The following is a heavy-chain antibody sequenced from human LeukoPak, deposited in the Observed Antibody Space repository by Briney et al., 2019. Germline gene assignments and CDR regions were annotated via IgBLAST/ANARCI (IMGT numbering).Heavy chain of an antibody. J-gene: IGHJ6*02. CDR1: GSIFTSYW. D-gene: IGHD6-13*01. CDR3: ARVPDPYSSSWYGSYYFYGMDV. Sequence: PGASLQISCKGSGSIFTSYWIGWVRPLPGKGLEWMGLIYPGDSDTRYSPSFQGQVTISADKSISTAYLQWSSLKASDTAMYYCARVPDPYSSSWYGSYYFYGMDVWGQGTTVTVSS. V-gene: IGHV5-51*01. CDR2: IYPGDSDT.